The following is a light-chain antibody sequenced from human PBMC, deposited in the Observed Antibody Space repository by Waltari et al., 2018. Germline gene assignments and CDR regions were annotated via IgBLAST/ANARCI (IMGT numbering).Light chain of an antibody. CDR2: GAS. V-gene: IGKV3-20*01. J-gene: IGKJ1*01. Sequence: EIVLTQSPGTLSLSPGERATLSCRASQSISLYLAWYQQKPGQAPRLLIFGASSRATGIPDRFSGSGFGTDFSLTISRLEPEDFAVYSCQHYVRLPVTFGQGTKLEIK. CDR1: QSISLY. CDR3: QHYVRLPVT.